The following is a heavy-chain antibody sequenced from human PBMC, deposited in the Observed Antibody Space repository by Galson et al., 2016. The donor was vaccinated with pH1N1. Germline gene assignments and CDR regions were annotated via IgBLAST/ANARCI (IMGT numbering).Heavy chain of an antibody. CDR1: GVIFNSYG. CDR3: AKDLVGGLRGDALVI. J-gene: IGHJ3*02. Sequence: SLRLSCAASGVIFNSYGMHWVRQAPGKGLEWLAFVQYDGRSKLYADSVKGRFSVSRDISKNTLTLEMNSLRVEGTARYYCAKDLVGGLRGDALVIWGHGKMVTVSS. D-gene: IGHD1-26*01. CDR2: VQYDGRSK. V-gene: IGHV3-30*02.